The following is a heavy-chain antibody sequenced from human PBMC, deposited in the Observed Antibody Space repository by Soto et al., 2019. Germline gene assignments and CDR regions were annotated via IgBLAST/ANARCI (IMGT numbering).Heavy chain of an antibody. V-gene: IGHV1-8*01. CDR1: GYTFTSYD. CDR2: MNPNSGNT. D-gene: IGHD3-3*01. CDR3: ARGRVARFLEWLLESNWFDP. J-gene: IGHJ5*02. Sequence: ASVKVSCKASGYTFTSYDINWGRQATGQGLEWMGWMNPNSGNTGYAQKFQGRVTMTRNTSISTAYMELSSLRSEDTAVYYCARGRVARFLEWLLESNWFDPWGQGTLVTVSS.